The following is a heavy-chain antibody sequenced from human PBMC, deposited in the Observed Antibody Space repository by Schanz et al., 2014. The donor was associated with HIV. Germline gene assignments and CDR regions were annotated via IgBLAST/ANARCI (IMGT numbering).Heavy chain of an antibody. Sequence: VQLVESGGSLVQPGGSLRLSCAASGFSFSTYGIHWVRQAPGKGLEWVTLISYDGINKYYADSVKGRFTISRDNSKNTLYLQINSLRIDDTAVYYCAKDGGSRGRRRGMDVWGQGTTVTVSS. D-gene: IGHD3-16*01. CDR1: GFSFSTYG. J-gene: IGHJ6*02. CDR3: AKDGGSRGRRRGMDV. V-gene: IGHV3-30*18. CDR2: ISYDGINK.